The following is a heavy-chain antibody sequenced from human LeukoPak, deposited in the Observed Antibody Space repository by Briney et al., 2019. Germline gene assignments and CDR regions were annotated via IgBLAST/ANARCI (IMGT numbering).Heavy chain of an antibody. V-gene: IGHV4-59*02. CDR3: GTDSGYCDSFDY. CDR1: GPSVSSYY. J-gene: IGHJ4*02. CDR2: VFYSVSQ. Sequence: SESLSLTCTVSGPSVSSYYWGWVRQPPGGGRGWIGYVFYSVSQTYNPSLKSLVTISIDTAKNQYSLKLTSVTAADTAGYYCGTDSGYCDSFDYWGQGTLVTVSS. D-gene: IGHD4-17*01.